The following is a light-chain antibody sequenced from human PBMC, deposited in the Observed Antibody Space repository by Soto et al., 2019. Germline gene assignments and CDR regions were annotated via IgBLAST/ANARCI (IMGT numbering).Light chain of an antibody. CDR3: QQYGSSALT. J-gene: IGKJ4*01. CDR1: QSVLYSSNNKNY. Sequence: EIVITQCPDSLAVSRGQMATIERESSQSVLYSSNNKNYLAWYQQKPGQAPRLLIYGASSRPTGIPDRFSGSGSGTDFTLTISRLEPEDFAVYYCQQYGSSALTFGGGTKVDIK. V-gene: IGKV4-1*01. CDR2: GAS.